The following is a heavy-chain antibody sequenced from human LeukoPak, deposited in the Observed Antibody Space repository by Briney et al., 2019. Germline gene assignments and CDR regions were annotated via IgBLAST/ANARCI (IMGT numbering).Heavy chain of an antibody. CDR1: GYTFTGYY. V-gene: IGHV1-2*06. J-gene: IGHJ5*02. D-gene: IGHD3-3*01. CDR3: ARSRSYDFWSGYNWFDP. Sequence: ASVKVSCKASGYTFTGYYMHWGHQAPDQGLEWMGRTTPNSGGTNYAQKFQGRVTMTRNTSISTAYMELSRLRSDDTAVYYCARSRSYDFWSGYNWFDPWGQGTLVTVSS. CDR2: TTPNSGGT.